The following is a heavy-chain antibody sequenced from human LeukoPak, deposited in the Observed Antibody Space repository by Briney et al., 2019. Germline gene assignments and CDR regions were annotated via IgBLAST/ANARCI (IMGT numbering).Heavy chain of an antibody. D-gene: IGHD6-19*01. CDR3: ARGRGIAVAGTRGWFDP. Sequence: SETLSLTCAVYGGSFSGYYWSWIRQPPGKGLEWIGEINHSGSTNYNPSLKSRVTISVDTSKNQLSLKLSSVTAADTAVYYCARGRGIAVAGTRGWFDPWAREPWSPSPQ. V-gene: IGHV4-34*01. CDR2: INHSGST. J-gene: IGHJ5*02. CDR1: GGSFSGYY.